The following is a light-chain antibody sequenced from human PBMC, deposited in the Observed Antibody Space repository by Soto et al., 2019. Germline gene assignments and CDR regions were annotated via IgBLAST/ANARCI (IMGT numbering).Light chain of an antibody. CDR2: DVS. Sequence: QSALTQPASVSGSPGQSITISCTGTSSDVGGYNYVSWYQQHPGKAPKLMIYDVSNRPSGVSNRFSGTKSGNTASLPISGLQAEDEDDYYCLSYTSSSTPVVLSGGTKLPVL. V-gene: IGLV2-14*01. CDR1: SSDVGGYNY. J-gene: IGLJ2*01. CDR3: LSYTSSSTPVV.